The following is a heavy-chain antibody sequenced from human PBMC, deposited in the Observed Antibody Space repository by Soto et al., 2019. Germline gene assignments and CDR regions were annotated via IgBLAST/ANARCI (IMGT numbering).Heavy chain of an antibody. CDR1: GGSISSSNW. D-gene: IGHD2-8*02. CDR2: IYHSGST. V-gene: IGHV4-4*02. J-gene: IGHJ4*02. Sequence: SETLSLTCAVSGGSISSSNWWSWVRQPPGKGLQWIGEIYHSGSTNYNPSLKSRVTISVDKSKNQISLKLTSVNAADTAVYYCARSGTGGYNYFDYWGQGALVTVSS. CDR3: ARSGTGGYNYFDY.